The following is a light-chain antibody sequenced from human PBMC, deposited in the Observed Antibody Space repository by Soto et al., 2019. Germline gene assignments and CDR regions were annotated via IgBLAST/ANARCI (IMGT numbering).Light chain of an antibody. J-gene: IGKJ1*01. CDR3: QQSFVSPWT. V-gene: IGKV1-39*01. CDR1: QNIHKY. CDR2: EAT. Sequence: DIQMTQSPSSLSASVGDRVTISCRSSQNIHKYLNWYQQRPGKAPKLLVYEATSLETGVSLKFSGSGSETEFTLTINSLQPDDFATYYCQQSFVSPWTFGQGTNIEI.